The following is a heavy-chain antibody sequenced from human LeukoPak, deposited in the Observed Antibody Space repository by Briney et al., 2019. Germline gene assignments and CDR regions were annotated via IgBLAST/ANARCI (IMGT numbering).Heavy chain of an antibody. CDR3: ARENGYSGYDLRGVVGY. Sequence: PSETLSLTCTVSGGSISTSSYYWGWIRQPPGKGLEWIGSIYYAGSTYYNPSLKSRVTISVDTSKNQFSLKLSSVTAADTAVYYCARENGYSGYDLRGVVGYWGQGTLVTVSS. CDR2: IYYAGST. J-gene: IGHJ4*02. D-gene: IGHD5-12*01. CDR1: GGSISTSSYY. V-gene: IGHV4-39*07.